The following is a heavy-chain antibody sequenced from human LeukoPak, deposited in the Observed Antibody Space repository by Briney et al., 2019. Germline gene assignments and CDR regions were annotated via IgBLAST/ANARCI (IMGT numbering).Heavy chain of an antibody. CDR2: TKPDGSQK. CDR1: GFTFSTSW. D-gene: IGHD1-26*01. CDR3: AKDLAPELAWGAFDI. J-gene: IGHJ3*02. Sequence: PGGSLRLSCAASGFTFSTSWMAWVRQAPGKGLEWVANTKPDGSQKYYVDSVRGRFTISRDNAKNSLHLQMNSLRAEDTAVYYCAKDLAPELAWGAFDIWGQGTMVTVSS. V-gene: IGHV3-7*01.